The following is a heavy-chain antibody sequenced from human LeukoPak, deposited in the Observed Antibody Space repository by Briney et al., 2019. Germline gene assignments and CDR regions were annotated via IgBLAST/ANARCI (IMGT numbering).Heavy chain of an antibody. V-gene: IGHV3-23*01. J-gene: IGHJ3*02. CDR3: AKTAGYYYDSSGYRRGGAFDI. CDR1: GFTFSSYA. Sequence: VQPGGSLGLSCAASGFTFSSYAMSWVRRAPGEGLEWVSAISGSSGSTYYADSVKGRFTISTDNSKNTLYLHMNSLRAEDTAVYYCAKTAGYYYDSSGYRRGGAFDIWGQGTMVTVSS. D-gene: IGHD3-22*01. CDR2: ISGSSGST.